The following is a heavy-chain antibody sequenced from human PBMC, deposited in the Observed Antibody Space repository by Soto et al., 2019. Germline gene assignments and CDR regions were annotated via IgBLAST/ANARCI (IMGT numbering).Heavy chain of an antibody. V-gene: IGHV4-34*01. Sequence: SETLSLTCAVHGGPFRGFYWSWIRQPPGKGLEWIGEINHRGSTNYNPSLKSRATISLDTSENQFSLKLTSVTAADTAVYYCASGEGHSCSTTSCFYRFDPWGQGTLVTVSS. CDR2: INHRGST. CDR3: ASGEGHSCSTTSCFYRFDP. D-gene: IGHD2-2*01. CDR1: GGPFRGFY. J-gene: IGHJ5*02.